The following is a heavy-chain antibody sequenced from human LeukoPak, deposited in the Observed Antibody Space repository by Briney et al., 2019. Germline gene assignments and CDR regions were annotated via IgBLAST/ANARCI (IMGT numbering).Heavy chain of an antibody. CDR1: GFTFSSYA. D-gene: IGHD4-23*01. Sequence: PGGSLRLSCAASGFTFSSYAMHWVRQAPGKGLEWVAVISYDGSNKYYADSVKGRFTISRDNSKNTLYLQMNSLRAEDTAVYYCASGGNSVYFDYWGQGTLVTVSS. J-gene: IGHJ4*02. CDR3: ASGGNSVYFDY. V-gene: IGHV3-30*01. CDR2: ISYDGSNK.